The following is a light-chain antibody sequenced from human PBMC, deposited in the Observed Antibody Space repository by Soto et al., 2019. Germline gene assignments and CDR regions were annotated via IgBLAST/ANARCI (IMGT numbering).Light chain of an antibody. CDR3: QTWGTGIQV. J-gene: IGLJ2*01. CDR2: LNSGGSH. CDR1: SGHSSYA. V-gene: IGLV4-69*01. Sequence: QLVLTQSPSASASLGASVKLTCTLSSGHSSYAIAWHQQQPEKGPRYLMKLNSGGSHSKGDGIPDRFSGSSSGAERYLTISSLQSEDEADYYCQTWGTGIQVFGGGTKVTVL.